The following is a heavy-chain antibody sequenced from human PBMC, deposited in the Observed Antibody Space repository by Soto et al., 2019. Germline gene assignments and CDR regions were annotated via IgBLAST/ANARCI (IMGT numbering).Heavy chain of an antibody. D-gene: IGHD2-8*01. J-gene: IGHJ6*02. CDR1: GYSFTDYH. V-gene: IGHV1-2*04. Sequence: ASVKVSCKASGYSFTDYHIHWVRQAPGQGLEWLGRINPKSGGTSTAQKFQGWVTMTTDTSISTASMELTRLTSDDTAIYYCARGDSTDCSNGVCYFFYGMDVWGQGTTVTVSS. CDR3: ARGDSTDCSNGVCYFFYGMDV. CDR2: INPKSGGT.